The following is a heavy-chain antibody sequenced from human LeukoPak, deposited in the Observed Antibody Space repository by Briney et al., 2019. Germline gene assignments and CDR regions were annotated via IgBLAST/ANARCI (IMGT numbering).Heavy chain of an antibody. CDR3: ASLAVADPYGMDV. Sequence: GGSLRLSCAASGFTFSSYSTNWIRQAPGKGLEWVSSISSSSSYIYYADSVKGRFTISRDNAKNSLYLQMNSLRAEDTAVYYCASLAVADPYGMDVWGQGTTVTVSS. V-gene: IGHV3-21*01. CDR1: GFTFSSYS. D-gene: IGHD6-19*01. J-gene: IGHJ6*02. CDR2: ISSSSSYI.